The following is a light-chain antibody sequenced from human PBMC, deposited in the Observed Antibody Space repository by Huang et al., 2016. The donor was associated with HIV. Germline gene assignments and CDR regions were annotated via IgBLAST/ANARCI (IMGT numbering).Light chain of an antibody. CDR1: QGVHNTY. CDR3: QQYGTLPYT. V-gene: IGKV3-20*01. J-gene: IGKJ2*01. Sequence: ELVFTQSPVTLSLSPGEVASLSCRASQGVHNTYLAWYQKRPGQAPRLLIFVSSNRATGVPHRFRGSESGTDFTLTISGLDPEDFAVYYCQQYGTLPYTFGQGTKLEI. CDR2: VSS.